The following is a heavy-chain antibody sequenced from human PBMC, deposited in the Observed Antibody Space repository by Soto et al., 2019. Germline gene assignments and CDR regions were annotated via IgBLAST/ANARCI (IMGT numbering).Heavy chain of an antibody. CDR2: ISDTSSTI. V-gene: IGHV3-48*02. J-gene: IGHJ4*02. CDR1: GFTFNSYN. Sequence: EVQLVESGGGLVQPGGSLRLSCAASGFTFNSYNMNWVRQAPGKGLEWVSYISDTSSTIYYTDSVRGRFTISRDNARNSLFLQMNSMGDEDTAVDYCARDSPHTTFDYWGQGTLVTVSS. D-gene: IGHD2-2*01. CDR3: ARDSPHTTFDY.